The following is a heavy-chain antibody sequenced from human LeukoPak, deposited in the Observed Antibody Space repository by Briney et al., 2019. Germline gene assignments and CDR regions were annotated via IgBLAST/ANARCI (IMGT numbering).Heavy chain of an antibody. V-gene: IGHV1-18*01. D-gene: IGHD6-19*01. Sequence: ASVKVSCKASGYTFTSYGIRWVRQAPGQGLEWMGWINAYDGDTDYALKLQGRVTMTTDTSTSTAYMELRSLRSDDTAVYYCARGGSGWYVDYWGQGTLVTVSS. CDR2: INAYDGDT. CDR1: GYTFTSYG. CDR3: ARGGSGWYVDY. J-gene: IGHJ4*02.